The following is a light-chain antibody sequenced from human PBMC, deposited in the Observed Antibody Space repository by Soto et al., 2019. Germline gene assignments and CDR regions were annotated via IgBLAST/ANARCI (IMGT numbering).Light chain of an antibody. CDR3: QQRSNWPPLT. CDR1: QSVSSY. V-gene: IGKV3-11*01. J-gene: IGKJ4*01. CDR2: DAS. Sequence: EIVLTQSPGTLSLSPGERATLSCRASQSVSSYLGWYQQRPGQAPRLLIYDASNRATGIPARFSGSGSGTDFNLTISSLEPEDFAVYYCQQRSNWPPLTFGGGTKVDI.